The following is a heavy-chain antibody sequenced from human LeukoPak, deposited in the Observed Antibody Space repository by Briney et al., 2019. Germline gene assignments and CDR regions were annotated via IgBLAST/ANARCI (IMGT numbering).Heavy chain of an antibody. Sequence: ASVKVSCKASGYTFTSYDINWVRQATGQGPEWMGWMNPNSGNTGYAQKFQGRVTMTRNTSISTAYMELSSLRSEDTAVYYCARVVVVPAADNDAFDIWGQGTMVTVSS. CDR1: GYTFTSYD. V-gene: IGHV1-8*01. CDR3: ARVVVVPAADNDAFDI. D-gene: IGHD2-2*01. CDR2: MNPNSGNT. J-gene: IGHJ3*02.